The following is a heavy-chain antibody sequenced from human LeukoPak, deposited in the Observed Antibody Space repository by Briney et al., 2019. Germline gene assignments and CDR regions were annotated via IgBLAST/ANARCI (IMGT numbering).Heavy chain of an antibody. Sequence: SGVPVSCQGCVCTFSSYSISGVRQAPGQGLEWVGGSIPIFGTANYPQEFQGRVTITADESTSTAYMELSSLRSEDTAVYYCARDLATMVRGVIQNYGMDVWGKGTTVTVSS. CDR1: VCTFSSYS. CDR3: ARDLATMVRGVIQNYGMDV. V-gene: IGHV1-69*01. J-gene: IGHJ6*04. D-gene: IGHD3-10*01. CDR2: SIPIFGTA.